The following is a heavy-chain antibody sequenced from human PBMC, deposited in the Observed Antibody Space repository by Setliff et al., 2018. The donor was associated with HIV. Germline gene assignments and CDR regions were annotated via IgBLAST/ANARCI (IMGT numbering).Heavy chain of an antibody. CDR3: ARGHYYDGRGYYLRAFDI. J-gene: IGHJ3*02. Sequence: SETLSLTCAVYGGSFSGYFWRWIRPPPGKGLEWIGEIRHNGSTNYNPSLKSRVSISVDTSKNKLPLKLSSVTAADTAVYYCARGHYYDGRGYYLRAFDIWGQGTMVTVSS. D-gene: IGHD3-22*01. CDR1: GGSFSGYF. CDR2: IRHNGST. V-gene: IGHV4-34*01.